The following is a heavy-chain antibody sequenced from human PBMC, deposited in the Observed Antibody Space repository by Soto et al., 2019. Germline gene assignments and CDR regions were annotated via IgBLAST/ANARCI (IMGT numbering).Heavy chain of an antibody. CDR3: ATMGTPATGLYFFDY. Sequence: QVQLQESGPGLVKPSQTLSLTCTVSGGSISSGNYYWSWIRQPPGKGLEWIGVISYSGSTYYSTSSKSRVTISVDTSKSQFSLNLSFVTAADTAVYYCATMGTPATGLYFFDYWGQGSLVTVSS. CDR2: ISYSGST. J-gene: IGHJ4*02. V-gene: IGHV4-30-4*01. D-gene: IGHD2-15*01. CDR1: GGSISSGNYY.